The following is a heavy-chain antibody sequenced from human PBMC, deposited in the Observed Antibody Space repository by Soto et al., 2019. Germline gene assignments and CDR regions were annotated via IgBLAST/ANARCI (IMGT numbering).Heavy chain of an antibody. CDR3: ARQSGPTLDY. Sequence: GGSLRLSCAASGFTFSSYSLNWVRQAPGKGLEWISHLTHTTSIIYYADSVRGRFTISRDTSKDTLSLQVSGLRAEDTAVYYCARQSGPTLDYWGQGSLVTVSS. CDR2: LTHTTSII. V-gene: IGHV3-48*01. CDR1: GFTFSSYS. J-gene: IGHJ4*02. D-gene: IGHD3-3*01.